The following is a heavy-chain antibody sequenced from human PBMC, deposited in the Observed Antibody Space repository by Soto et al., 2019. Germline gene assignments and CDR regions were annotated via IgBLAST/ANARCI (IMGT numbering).Heavy chain of an antibody. CDR2: ISSNGGST. CDR3: ARAGITFGGVIAHFDY. D-gene: IGHD3-16*02. J-gene: IGHJ4*02. Sequence: VQLVESGGGLVQPGGSLRLSCAASGFTFSSYAMHWVRQAPGKGLEYVSAISSNGGSTYYANSVKGRFTISRDNSKNTLYLQMGSLRAEDMAVYYCARAGITFGGVIAHFDYWGQGTLVTVSS. V-gene: IGHV3-64*01. CDR1: GFTFSSYA.